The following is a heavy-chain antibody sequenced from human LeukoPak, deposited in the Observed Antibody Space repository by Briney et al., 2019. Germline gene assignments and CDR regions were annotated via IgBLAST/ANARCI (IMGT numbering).Heavy chain of an antibody. CDR1: GFTFSSYA. V-gene: IGHV3-23*01. J-gene: IGHJ4*02. Sequence: GGSLRLSCAASGFTFSSYAMSWVRQAPGKGLEWVSAISGSGGSTYHADSVKGRFTISRDNSKNTLYLQMNSLRAEDTAVYYCATDTSGSYLDYWGQGILVTVSS. CDR3: ATDTSGSYLDY. CDR2: ISGSGGST. D-gene: IGHD1-26*01.